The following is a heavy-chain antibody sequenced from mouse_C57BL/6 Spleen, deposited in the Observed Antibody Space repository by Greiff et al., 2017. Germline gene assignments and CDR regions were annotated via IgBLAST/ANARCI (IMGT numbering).Heavy chain of an antibody. Sequence: QVHVKQSGAELARPGASVKLSCKASGYTFTSYGISWVKQRTGQGLEWIGEIYPRSGNTYYNEKFKGKATLTADKSSSTAYMELRSLTSEDSAVYFCARGYYSDYWGQGTTLTGSS. CDR1: GYTFTSYG. CDR3: ARGYYSDY. J-gene: IGHJ2*01. CDR2: IYPRSGNT. V-gene: IGHV1-81*01.